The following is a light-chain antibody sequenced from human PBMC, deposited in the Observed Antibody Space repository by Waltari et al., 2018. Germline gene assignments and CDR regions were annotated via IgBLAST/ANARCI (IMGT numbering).Light chain of an antibody. J-gene: IGLJ3*02. CDR3: ASWDDSLNGHWV. CDR1: SSNLGNNV. Sequence: QSVLTQPPSASGTPGQRVTISCSGTSSNLGNNVVNWYQQVPGTAPKLLIYRNDLRPSGVPDRVSASKSGTSASLAISWLQSEDEAEYYCASWDDSLNGHWVFGGGTKVTVL. CDR2: RND. V-gene: IGLV1-44*01.